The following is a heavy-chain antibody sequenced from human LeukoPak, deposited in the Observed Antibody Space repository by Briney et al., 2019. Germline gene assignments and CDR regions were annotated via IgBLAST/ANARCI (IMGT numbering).Heavy chain of an antibody. D-gene: IGHD1-14*01. J-gene: IGHJ2*01. CDR2: IYYSGST. V-gene: IGHV4-31*03. CDR3: ARGGNTITPWYFDL. CDR1: GGSISSGGYY. Sequence: SQTLSLTCTVSGGSISSGGYYWSWIRQHPGKGLEWIGYIYYSGSTYYNPSLKSRVTMSVDTSKNQFSLKLSSVTAADAAVYYCARGGNTITPWYFDLWGRGTLVTVSS.